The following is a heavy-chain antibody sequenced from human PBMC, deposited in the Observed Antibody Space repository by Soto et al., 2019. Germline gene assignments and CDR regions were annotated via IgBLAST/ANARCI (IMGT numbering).Heavy chain of an antibody. CDR3: VSLPWADYGGIFDH. CDR2: IHYSGST. Sequence: QVQLQESGPGLVKPSETLSLTCTVSGGSISNNYWSWIRQPPGKGLEWIGYIHYSGSTNYNPSLKSLVTISVDTSKNQFSLKLSSVTAADTAVNYCVSLPWADYGGIFDHWGQGTLVTVSS. J-gene: IGHJ5*02. D-gene: IGHD4-17*01. CDR1: GGSISNNY. V-gene: IGHV4-59*01.